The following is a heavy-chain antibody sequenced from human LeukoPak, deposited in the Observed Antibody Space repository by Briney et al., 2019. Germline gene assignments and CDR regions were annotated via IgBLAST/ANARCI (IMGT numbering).Heavy chain of an antibody. D-gene: IGHD5-18*01. Sequence: PGGSLLLSCASSGFTFSSFWMRWGRQAPGKGEEWVANIKEDGSEKYEEDSVKGRFTISRDNAKNSLYLQMNSLRAEDTAVYYCVRRGYKYDYWGQGTMVTVSS. CDR2: IKEDGSEK. CDR3: VRRGYKYDY. V-gene: IGHV3-7*05. J-gene: IGHJ4*03. CDR1: GFTFSSFW.